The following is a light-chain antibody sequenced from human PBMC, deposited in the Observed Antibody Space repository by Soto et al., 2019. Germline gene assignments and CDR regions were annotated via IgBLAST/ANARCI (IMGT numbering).Light chain of an antibody. Sequence: DIQMTQAPSSLSASVGDRVTITCRARQDISTYLAWYQQKPGKVPKLLISEAYTLQSGVPPRFSGSGSGTDFTLAISSLQPEDVATYYCQKYDNAPLTFGGGPKVEIK. CDR1: QDISTY. CDR2: EAY. CDR3: QKYDNAPLT. J-gene: IGKJ4*01. V-gene: IGKV1-27*01.